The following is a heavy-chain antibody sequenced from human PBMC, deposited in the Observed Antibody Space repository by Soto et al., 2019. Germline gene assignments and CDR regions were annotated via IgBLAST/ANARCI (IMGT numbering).Heavy chain of an antibody. CDR2: INHSGST. CDR1: GGSFSGYD. D-gene: IGHD4-17*01. Sequence: AETLSLTCAVYGGSFSGYDWSWIRQPPGKGLEWIGEINHSGSTNYNPSLKGRVTISVDTSKNQFSLKLSTVTAADTAVYYCARGKGHYGEYALSWFDPWGQGTLVTVSS. J-gene: IGHJ5*02. CDR3: ARGKGHYGEYALSWFDP. V-gene: IGHV4-34*01.